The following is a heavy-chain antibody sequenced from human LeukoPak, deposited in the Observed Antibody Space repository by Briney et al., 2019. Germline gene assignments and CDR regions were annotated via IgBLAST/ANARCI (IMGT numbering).Heavy chain of an antibody. V-gene: IGHV3-9*03. CDR3: AKRDISSRHRGSFDS. CDR2: ISWNSGSI. CDR1: GFTFDDYG. J-gene: IGHJ4*02. Sequence: HPGGSLRLSCTTYGFTFDDYGMHWVRQAPGKGLEWVSGISWNSGSIGYVDSVKGRFTISRDNAKNSLYLRMNSLRFEDVAVYYCAKRDISSRHRGSFDSWGQGALVTVSS. D-gene: IGHD3-16*01.